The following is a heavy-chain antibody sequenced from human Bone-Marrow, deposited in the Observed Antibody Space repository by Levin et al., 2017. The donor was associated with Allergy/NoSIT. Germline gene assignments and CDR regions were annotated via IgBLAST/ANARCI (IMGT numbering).Heavy chain of an antibody. Sequence: PGGSLRLSCTTSGFTFGDYGITWFRQAPGKGLEWVGFIRSKAYGATTEYAASVKGRFTISRDDSKSIAYLQMNSLKTDDTAVYYCSNGFGGNIAQTHWGQGNLVTVSS. D-gene: IGHD3-16*02. CDR1: GFTFGDYG. CDR2: IRSKAYGATT. V-gene: IGHV3-49*03. CDR3: SNGFGGNIAQTH. J-gene: IGHJ4*02.